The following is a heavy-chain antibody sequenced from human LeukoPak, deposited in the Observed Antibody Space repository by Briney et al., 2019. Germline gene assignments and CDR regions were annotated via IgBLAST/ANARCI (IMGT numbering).Heavy chain of an antibody. D-gene: IGHD3-9*01. J-gene: IGHJ4*02. CDR3: ARHSEGVLDCPLMDDY. Sequence: GESLKISCKGSGYSFTSYWIGWVRQMPGKGLEWMGIINPGDSDTRYSPSFQGQVTISADKSISTAYLQWSSLKAADTAMYYCARHSEGVLDCPLMDDYWGQGTLVTVSS. V-gene: IGHV5-51*01. CDR2: INPGDSDT. CDR1: GYSFTSYW.